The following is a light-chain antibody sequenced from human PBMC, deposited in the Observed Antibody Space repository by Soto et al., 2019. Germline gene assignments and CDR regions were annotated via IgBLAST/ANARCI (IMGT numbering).Light chain of an antibody. CDR3: QQYCSHST. CDR1: EIIRTW. CDR2: AAS. V-gene: IGKV1-5*03. J-gene: IGKJ1*01. Sequence: IHRTQSPSTLSESVLSRVTTTCQTVEIIRTWLACYQQKPGKAPKLLIYAASTLESGVPSRFSGSGSATEVTLTISSLQSDDFATYYCQQYCSHSTFGQGTKVDIK.